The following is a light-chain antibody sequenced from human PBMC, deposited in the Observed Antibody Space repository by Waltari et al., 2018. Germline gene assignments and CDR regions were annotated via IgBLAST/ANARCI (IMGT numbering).Light chain of an antibody. J-gene: IGKJ2*01. Sequence: DIQMTQSPSSLSASIGDRVTITCRASQSSRNHLFWYQQKPGKAPKLLIHNAANLQGGVPSRFSGSGSGTDFTLTISSLQPEDSATYYCQQSYITPPYTFGQGTKLQI. V-gene: IGKV1-39*01. CDR2: NAA. CDR3: QQSYITPPYT. CDR1: QSSRNH.